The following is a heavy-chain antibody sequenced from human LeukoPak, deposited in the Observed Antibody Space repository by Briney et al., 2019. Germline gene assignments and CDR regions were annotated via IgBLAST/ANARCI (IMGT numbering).Heavy chain of an antibody. D-gene: IGHD2-8*02. V-gene: IGHV3-48*01. Sequence: PGGSLRLSCAASGFTFSSYSVNWVRQAPGKGLEWVSYISSSSSTIYYADSVKGRFTVSSDVSKNTLYLQMNNLRGEDTAVYYCASRHCSGENCYAGPLDFWGQGIQVTVSS. J-gene: IGHJ4*02. CDR2: ISSSSSTI. CDR3: ASRHCSGENCYAGPLDF. CDR1: GFTFSSYS.